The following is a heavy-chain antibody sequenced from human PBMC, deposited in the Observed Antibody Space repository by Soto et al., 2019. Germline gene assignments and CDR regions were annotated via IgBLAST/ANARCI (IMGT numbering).Heavy chain of an antibody. J-gene: IGHJ4*02. Sequence: SVKVACKASGYSFRSYYMHWVRQAPGQGLEWMGVINPRGDSITYAQKFQGRVTMTKDTSTSTLFMEVSSLRSEDTAVYFCARDWELGYWRQGTLVTVSS. D-gene: IGHD3-10*01. CDR1: GYSFRSYY. V-gene: IGHV1-46*01. CDR2: INPRGDSI. CDR3: ARDWELGY.